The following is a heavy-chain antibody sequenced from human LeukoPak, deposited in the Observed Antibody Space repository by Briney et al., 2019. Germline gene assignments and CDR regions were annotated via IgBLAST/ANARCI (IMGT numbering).Heavy chain of an antibody. CDR2: INPSGGST. Sequence: GASVKVSCKASGYTFTSYYMHWVRQAPGQGLEWMGIINPSGGSTSYAQKLQGRVTMTTDTSTSTAYMELRSLRPDDTAVYYCARGGVSSGWYGSYFDYWGQGTLVTVSS. CDR3: ARGGVSSGWYGSYFDY. J-gene: IGHJ4*02. D-gene: IGHD6-19*01. CDR1: GYTFTSYY. V-gene: IGHV1-46*01.